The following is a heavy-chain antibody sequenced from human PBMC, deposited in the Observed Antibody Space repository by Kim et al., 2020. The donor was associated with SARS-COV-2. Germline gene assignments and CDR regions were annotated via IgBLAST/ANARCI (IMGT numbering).Heavy chain of an antibody. Sequence: SETLSLTCAVYGGSFSGYYWSWIRQPPGKGLEWIGEINHSGSTNYNPSLKSRVTISVDTSKNQFSLKLSSVTAADTAVYYCARQNALVYSSGGGFDPWGQGTLVTVSS. V-gene: IGHV4-34*01. CDR1: GGSFSGYY. CDR2: INHSGST. D-gene: IGHD6-19*01. CDR3: ARQNALVYSSGGGFDP. J-gene: IGHJ5*02.